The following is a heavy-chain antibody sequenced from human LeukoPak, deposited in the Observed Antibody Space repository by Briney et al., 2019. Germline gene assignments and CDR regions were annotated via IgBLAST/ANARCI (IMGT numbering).Heavy chain of an antibody. CDR3: ACASAGNWFDP. CDR1: GYTFTSYY. D-gene: IGHD6-19*01. Sequence: GASVKVSCKASGYTFTSYYMHWVRQAPGQGLEWMGIINPSGGSTSYAQKFQGRVTMTRDTSTSTVYMELSSLRSEDTAVYYCACASAGNWFDPWGQGTLVTVSS. CDR2: INPSGGST. V-gene: IGHV1-46*03. J-gene: IGHJ5*02.